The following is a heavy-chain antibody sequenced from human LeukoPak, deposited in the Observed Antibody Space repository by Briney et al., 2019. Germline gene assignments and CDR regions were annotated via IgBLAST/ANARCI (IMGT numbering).Heavy chain of an antibody. CDR1: GYTFTGYY. Sequence: AASVKVSCKASGYTFTGYYMHWVRQAPGQGLEWMGWINPNSGGTNYAQKFQGRVTMTRDTSISTAYMELSRLRSDDTAVYYCATVLYGGNSVFDYWGQGTLVTVSS. D-gene: IGHD4-23*01. J-gene: IGHJ4*02. CDR3: ATVLYGGNSVFDY. V-gene: IGHV1-2*02. CDR2: INPNSGGT.